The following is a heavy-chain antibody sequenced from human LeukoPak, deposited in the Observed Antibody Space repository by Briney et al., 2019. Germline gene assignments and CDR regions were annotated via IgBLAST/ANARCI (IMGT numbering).Heavy chain of an antibody. D-gene: IGHD3-10*01. Sequence: SETLSLTCTVSGGSISSDYWSWIRQAPGKGLEWIGNIYYSGNTISNPSLKSRVTLSVDRSKNQFSLKVTSATAADTAVYYCARRHTGSGRMDVWGQGTTVTVS. V-gene: IGHV4-59*08. CDR1: GGSISSDY. J-gene: IGHJ6*02. CDR2: IYYSGNT. CDR3: ARRHTGSGRMDV.